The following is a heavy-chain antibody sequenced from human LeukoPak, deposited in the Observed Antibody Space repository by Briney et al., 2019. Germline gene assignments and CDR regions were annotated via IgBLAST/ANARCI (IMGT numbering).Heavy chain of an antibody. CDR3: AVRSGTLPYYFDY. CDR1: GYTFTNFG. V-gene: IGHV1-18*01. J-gene: IGHJ4*02. CDR2: ISTKKGNT. Sequence: ASVKVSCKTSGYTFTNFGLSWVRQVPGQGPEYLGWISTKKGNTNYAQKFLGRVTMTADTSTSTAYMELRSLISGDTAVYYCAVRSGTLPYYFDYWGQGTLVTVSS. D-gene: IGHD3-10*01.